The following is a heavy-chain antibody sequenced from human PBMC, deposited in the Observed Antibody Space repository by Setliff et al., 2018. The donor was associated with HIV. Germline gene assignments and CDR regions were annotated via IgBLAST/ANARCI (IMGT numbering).Heavy chain of an antibody. D-gene: IGHD6-19*01. CDR3: ATGITVAPDY. Sequence: SETLSLTCTVSGGSISSGSYFWSWIRQPPGKGLEWIGLINHIGSTKYNPSLKSRVTMSSGTSKNQFSLKMTSVTAADTAVYYCATGITVAPDYWGQGSLVTVSS. CDR1: GGSISSGSYF. J-gene: IGHJ4*02. V-gene: IGHV4-39*07. CDR2: INHIGST.